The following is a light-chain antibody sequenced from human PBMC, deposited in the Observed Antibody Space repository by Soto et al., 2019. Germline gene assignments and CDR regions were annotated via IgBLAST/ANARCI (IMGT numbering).Light chain of an antibody. CDR2: GAS. Sequence: EVVLTQSPGTLSLSPGERATLSCGASQSVGSSYLAWYQQKPGQAPRLLIYGASTRATGIPDRFSGSGSGTEYTLPNSRLDPEFFAVYYCQPYINSPWTFDQGTKVEI. V-gene: IGKV3-20*01. J-gene: IGKJ1*01. CDR3: QPYINSPWT. CDR1: QSVGSSY.